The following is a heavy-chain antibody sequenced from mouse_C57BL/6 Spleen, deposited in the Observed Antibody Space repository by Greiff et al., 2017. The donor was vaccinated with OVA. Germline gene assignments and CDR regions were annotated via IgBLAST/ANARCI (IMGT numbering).Heavy chain of an antibody. J-gene: IGHJ4*01. Sequence: QVQLQQSGAELVMPGASVKLSCKASGYTFTSYWMHWVKQRPGQGLEWIGEIDPSDSYTNYNQKFKGKSTLTVDKSSSTAYMQLSSLTSEDSAVYYCARNAPYAMDYWGQGTSVTVSS. CDR2: IDPSDSYT. V-gene: IGHV1-69*01. CDR1: GYTFTSYW. CDR3: ARNAPYAMDY.